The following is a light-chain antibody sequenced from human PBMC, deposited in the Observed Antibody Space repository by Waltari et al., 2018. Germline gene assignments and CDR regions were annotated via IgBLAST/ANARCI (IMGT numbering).Light chain of an antibody. CDR3: QQYYSYPRT. CDR2: AAS. CDR1: QGISSY. Sequence: AIRMTQSPSSFSASTGDRVTITCRASQGISSYLAWYQQKPGKAPKLLIYAASTLQSGVSSRFSGSGSGTDFTLTISCLQSGDFATYCCQQYYSYPRTFGQGTKVEIK. V-gene: IGKV1-8*01. J-gene: IGKJ1*01.